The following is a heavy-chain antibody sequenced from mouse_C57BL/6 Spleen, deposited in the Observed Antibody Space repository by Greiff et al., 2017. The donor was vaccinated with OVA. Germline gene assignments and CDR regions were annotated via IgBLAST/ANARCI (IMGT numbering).Heavy chain of an antibody. V-gene: IGHV5-4*01. CDR2: ISDGGSYT. CDR3: ARVEHSSGYYFDY. CDR1: GFTFSSYA. Sequence: EVQLVESGGGLVKPGGSLKLSCAASGFTFSSYAMSWVRQTPEKRLEWVATISDGGSYTYYPDNVKGRFTISRDNAKNNLYLQMSHLKSEDTAMYYCARVEHSSGYYFDYWGQGTTLTVSS. D-gene: IGHD3-2*02. J-gene: IGHJ2*01.